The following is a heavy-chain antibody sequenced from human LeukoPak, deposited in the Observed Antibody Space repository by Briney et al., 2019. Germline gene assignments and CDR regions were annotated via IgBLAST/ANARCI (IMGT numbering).Heavy chain of an antibody. CDR3: ARGSVDIYYFDY. J-gene: IGHJ4*02. Sequence: GSSVKVSCKASGGTFSSYAISWVRQAPGQGLEWMGRIIPILGIANYAQKFKGRVTITADKSTSTAYMELSSLRSEDTAVYYCARGSVDIYYFDYWGQGTLVTVSS. CDR2: IIPILGIA. D-gene: IGHD3-10*01. CDR1: GGTFSSYA. V-gene: IGHV1-69*04.